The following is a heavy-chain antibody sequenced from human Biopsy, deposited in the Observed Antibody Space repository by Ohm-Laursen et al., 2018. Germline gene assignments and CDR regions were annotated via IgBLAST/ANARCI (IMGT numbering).Heavy chain of an antibody. Sequence: GTLSLTCTVSGDSVTKYYWSWIRQPPGKGLEWIGHIYYSVMTNYNPSLQSRVSISVDTSRNQVSLTLSSVTAADTAVYYCARDSGILNYGNFKYYHYYGMDVWGQGTAVTVSS. V-gene: IGHV4-59*02. CDR2: IYYSVMT. CDR3: ARDSGILNYGNFKYYHYYGMDV. CDR1: GDSVTKYY. J-gene: IGHJ6*02. D-gene: IGHD4-11*01.